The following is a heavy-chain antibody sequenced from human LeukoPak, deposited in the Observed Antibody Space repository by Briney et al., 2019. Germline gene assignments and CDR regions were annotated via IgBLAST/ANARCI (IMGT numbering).Heavy chain of an antibody. CDR1: GFTFSSYA. J-gene: IGHJ4*02. V-gene: IGHV3-23*01. CDR2: ISGGGGST. CDR3: ARDKDGYGDYVAY. Sequence: GGSLRLSCAASGFTFSSYAMSWVRQAPGKGLEWVSGISGGGGSTHYADSVKGRFTISRDNSKNTLYLQMNSLRAEDTAVYYCARDKDGYGDYVAYWGQGTLVTVSS. D-gene: IGHD4-17*01.